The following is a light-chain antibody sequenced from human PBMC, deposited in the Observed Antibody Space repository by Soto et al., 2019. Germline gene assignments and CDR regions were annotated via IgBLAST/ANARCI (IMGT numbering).Light chain of an antibody. CDR1: DSNIGSNT. CDR2: SNS. CDR3: AAWDDSLNGRAV. J-gene: IGLJ3*02. Sequence: QSVLTQPPSASGTPGQRVTISCSGSDSNIGSNTVNWYQQVPGMAPKLLIYSNSQRPSGVPDRFSGSESGTSASLAISGLQSEDEGDYYCAAWDDSLNGRAVFGGGTKVTVL. V-gene: IGLV1-44*01.